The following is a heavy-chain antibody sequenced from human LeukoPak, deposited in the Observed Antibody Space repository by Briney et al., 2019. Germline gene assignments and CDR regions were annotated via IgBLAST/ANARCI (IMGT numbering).Heavy chain of an antibody. D-gene: IGHD4-17*01. J-gene: IGHJ4*02. V-gene: IGHV3-13*04. CDR1: GFTFNIYD. CDR3: ARGKRSTMTTGGFDY. CDR2: IDTAGDT. Sequence: PGGSLRLSCAASGFTFNIYDMHWVRQATGKGLEWVSGIDTAGDTSYPGSVKGRFTISREDAKNSLYLQMNSLRAGDTAVYYCARGKRSTMTTGGFDYWGQGALVTVSS.